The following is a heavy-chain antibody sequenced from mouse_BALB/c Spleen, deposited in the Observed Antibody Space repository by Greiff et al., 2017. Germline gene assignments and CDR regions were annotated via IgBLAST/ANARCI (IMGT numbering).Heavy chain of an antibody. CDR2: ISYSGST. V-gene: IGHV3-2*02. D-gene: IGHD2-4*01. J-gene: IGHJ2*01. CDR3: ARQGGDYEGFDY. Sequence: ESGPGLVKPSQSLSLTCTVTGYSITSDYAWNWIRQFPGNKLEWMGYISYSGSTSYNPSLKSRISITRDTSKNQFFLQLNSVTTEDTATYYCARQGGDYEGFDYWGQGTTLTVSS. CDR1: GYSITSDYA.